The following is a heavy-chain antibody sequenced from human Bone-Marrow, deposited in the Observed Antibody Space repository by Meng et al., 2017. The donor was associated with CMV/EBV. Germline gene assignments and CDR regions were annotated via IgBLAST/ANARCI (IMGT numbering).Heavy chain of an antibody. CDR2: IKSKTRGETT. Sequence: NWVRQDPGKGLEWVGRIKSKTRGETTDYAAPVKGRFTISRDDSKNTLYLQMNSLITEDTAVYYCTVNIWSDYWGQGTLVTVPS. J-gene: IGHJ4*02. V-gene: IGHV3-15*07. CDR3: TVNIWSDY. D-gene: IGHD2/OR15-2a*01.